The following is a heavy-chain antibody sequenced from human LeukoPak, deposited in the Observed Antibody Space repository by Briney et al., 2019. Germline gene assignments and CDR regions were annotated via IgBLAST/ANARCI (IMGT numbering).Heavy chain of an antibody. J-gene: IGHJ4*02. CDR1: GCTFDDYA. CDR3: ARPMYDFWSGPLDLFDY. V-gene: IGHV3-43D*03. CDR2: ISWDGGST. Sequence: PGGSLRISCAASGCTFDDYAMHWVRQAPGKGLEWVSLISWDGGSTYYADSVKGRFTISRDNSKNSLYLQMNSLRAEDTAVYYCARPMYDFWSGPLDLFDYWGQGTLVTVSS. D-gene: IGHD3-3*01.